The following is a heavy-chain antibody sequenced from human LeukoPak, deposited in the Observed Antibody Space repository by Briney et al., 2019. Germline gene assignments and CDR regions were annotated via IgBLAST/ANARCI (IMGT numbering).Heavy chain of an antibody. J-gene: IGHJ6*03. D-gene: IGHD3-10*01. CDR1: GFTFSTYA. V-gene: IGHV3-30*04. CDR3: ARRSGWFGELGYYYYYYYYMDV. Sequence: PGGSLRLSCAASGFTFSTYAMHWVRQAPGKGLEWVAVISYDGSSKYYADSVKGRFTISRDNSKNTLYLQMNSLRAEDTAVYYCARRSGWFGELGYYYYYYYYMDVWGKGTTVTISS. CDR2: ISYDGSSK.